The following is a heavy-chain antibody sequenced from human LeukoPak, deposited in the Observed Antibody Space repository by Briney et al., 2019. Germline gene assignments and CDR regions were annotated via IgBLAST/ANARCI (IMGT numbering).Heavy chain of an antibody. Sequence: SVKVSCKASGFTFTSSAMQWVRQARGQRLEWIGWIVVGSGDTNYAQKFQERVTITRDMSTNTAYMELSSLRSEDTAVYYCAAENLGYSYGYFYYGMDVWGQGTMVTVSS. D-gene: IGHD5-18*01. CDR1: GFTFTSSA. V-gene: IGHV1-58*02. CDR2: IVVGSGDT. J-gene: IGHJ6*02. CDR3: AAENLGYSYGYFYYGMDV.